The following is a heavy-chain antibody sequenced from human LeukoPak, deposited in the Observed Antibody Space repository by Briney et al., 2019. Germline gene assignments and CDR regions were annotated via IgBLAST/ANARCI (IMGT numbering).Heavy chain of an antibody. Sequence: GGSLRLSCAASGYTFSRYSMNWVRQAPGKGLEWVSSISIISNYIYYADSVRGRFTISRDNSKNTLYLQMNSLRAEDTAVYYCAIRRGVYGGADYWGQGTLVTVSS. CDR3: AIRRGVYGGADY. J-gene: IGHJ4*02. D-gene: IGHD4-23*01. CDR2: ISIISNYI. CDR1: GYTFSRYS. V-gene: IGHV3-21*04.